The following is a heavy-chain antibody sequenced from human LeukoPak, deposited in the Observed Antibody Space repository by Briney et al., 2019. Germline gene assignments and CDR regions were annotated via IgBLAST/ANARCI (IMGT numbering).Heavy chain of an antibody. CDR3: ARVEIGYCSGGSCYLGRY. J-gene: IGHJ4*02. D-gene: IGHD2-15*01. CDR1: GGTFSSYA. CDR2: IIPIFGTA. V-gene: IGHV1-69*06. Sequence: SVKVSCKASGGTFSSYAISWVRQAPGQGLEWMGGIIPIFGTANYAQKFQGRVTITADKSTSTAYMELSSLRSEDTAVYYCARVEIGYCSGGSCYLGRYWGQGTLVTVSS.